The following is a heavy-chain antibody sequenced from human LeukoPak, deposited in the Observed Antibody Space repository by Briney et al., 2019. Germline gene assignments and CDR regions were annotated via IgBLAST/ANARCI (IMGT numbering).Heavy chain of an antibody. Sequence: GASVKVSCKASGYTFTSYGISWVRQAPGQGLEWMGWISAYNGNTNYAQKLQGRVTMTTDTSTSTAYMELRSPRSDDTAVYYCAREKEVYCSGGSCYLFDYWGQGTLVTVSS. CDR1: GYTFTSYG. CDR2: ISAYNGNT. CDR3: AREKEVYCSGGSCYLFDY. D-gene: IGHD2-15*01. J-gene: IGHJ4*02. V-gene: IGHV1-18*01.